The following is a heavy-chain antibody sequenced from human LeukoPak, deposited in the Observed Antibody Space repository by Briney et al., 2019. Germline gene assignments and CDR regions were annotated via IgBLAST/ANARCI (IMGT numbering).Heavy chain of an antibody. Sequence: GGSLRLSCAASGFTFSSYAMSWVRQAPGKGLEWVSAISGSGGSTYYADSVKGRFTTSRDNSKNTLYLQMNSLRAEDTAVYYCAGICSSTSCYSGFGYNWSDPWGQGTLVTVSS. CDR2: ISGSGGST. V-gene: IGHV3-23*01. CDR3: AGICSSTSCYSGFGYNWSDP. D-gene: IGHD2-2*01. CDR1: GFTFSSYA. J-gene: IGHJ5*02.